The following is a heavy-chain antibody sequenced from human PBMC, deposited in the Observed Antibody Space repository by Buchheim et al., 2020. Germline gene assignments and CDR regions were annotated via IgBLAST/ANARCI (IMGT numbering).Heavy chain of an antibody. D-gene: IGHD3-10*01. CDR3: ARVRSGSYYNVMTWYYFDY. CDR1: GFTFSSYA. Sequence: QVQLVESGGGVVQPGRSLRLSCAASGFTFSSYAMHWVRQAPGKGLEWVAVISYDGSNKYYADPVKGRFTISRDNSKNTLYLQMNSLRAEDTAVYYCARVRSGSYYNVMTWYYFDYWGQGTL. J-gene: IGHJ4*02. V-gene: IGHV3-30-3*01. CDR2: ISYDGSNK.